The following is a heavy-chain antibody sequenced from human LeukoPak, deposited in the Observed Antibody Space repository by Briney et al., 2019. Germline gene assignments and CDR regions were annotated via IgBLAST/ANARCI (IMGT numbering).Heavy chain of an antibody. V-gene: IGHV3-23*01. CDR3: AKYDYGGNAYFDY. Sequence: GGSLRLSCAVSGFTFSSYSMNWVRQAPGKGLEWVSAISGSGDRTYYADSVKGRFTISRDNSKNTLYLQMNSLRAEDTAVYYCAKYDYGGNAYFDYWGQGTLVTVSS. CDR2: ISGSGDRT. CDR1: GFTFSSYS. D-gene: IGHD4-23*01. J-gene: IGHJ4*02.